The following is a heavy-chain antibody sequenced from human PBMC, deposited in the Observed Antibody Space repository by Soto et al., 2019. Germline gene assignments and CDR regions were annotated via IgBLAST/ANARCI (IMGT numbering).Heavy chain of an antibody. CDR3: ARGIAARPYFDY. D-gene: IGHD6-6*01. V-gene: IGHV4-59*01. J-gene: IGHJ4*02. CDR2: IYYSGST. CDR1: GGSISSYY. Sequence: SETLSLTCTVSGGSISSYYWSWIRQPPGKRLEWIGYIYYSGSTNYNPSLKSRVTISVDTSKNQFSLKLSSVTAADTAVYYCARGIAARPYFDYWGQGTLVTVSS.